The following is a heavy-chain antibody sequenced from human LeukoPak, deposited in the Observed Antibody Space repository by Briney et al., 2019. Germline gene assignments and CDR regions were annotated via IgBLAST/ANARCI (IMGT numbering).Heavy chain of an antibody. Sequence: GGSLRLSCAASGFTFSSYWMSWVRQAPGKGLEWVSVIYSDGSTYYIDSLMGRFTISRDNSKNTVYLQMNSLRAEDTAVYYCTRDYAAAAGYWGQGTLVTVSS. CDR3: TRDYAAAAGY. CDR1: GFTFSSYW. CDR2: IYSDGST. D-gene: IGHD6-13*01. J-gene: IGHJ4*02. V-gene: IGHV3-66*01.